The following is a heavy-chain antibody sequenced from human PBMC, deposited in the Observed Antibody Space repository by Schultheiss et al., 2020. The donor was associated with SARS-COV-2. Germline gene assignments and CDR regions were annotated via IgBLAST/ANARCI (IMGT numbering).Heavy chain of an antibody. V-gene: IGHV4-59*08. CDR1: GGSISSYY. J-gene: IGHJ4*02. CDR3: ARSFRGYSYYYFDY. CDR2: IYYSGST. Sequence: SETLSLTCTVSGGSISSYYWSWIRQPPGKGLEWIGSIYYSGSTYYNPSLKSRVTISVDRSKNQFSLKLSSVTAADTAVYYCARSFRGYSYYYFDYWGQGTLVTVSS. D-gene: IGHD5-18*01.